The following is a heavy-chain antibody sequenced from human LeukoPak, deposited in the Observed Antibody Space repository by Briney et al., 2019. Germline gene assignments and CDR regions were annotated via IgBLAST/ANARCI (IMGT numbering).Heavy chain of an antibody. J-gene: IGHJ3*02. Sequence: ALETLSLTCTVSGGSISSYYWSWIRQPPGKGLEWIGYIYYSGSTNYNPSLKSRVTISVDTSKNQFSLKLSSVTAADTAVYYCARGKSFDIWSQGTMVTVSS. V-gene: IGHV4-59*01. CDR1: GGSISSYY. CDR3: ARGKSFDI. CDR2: IYYSGST.